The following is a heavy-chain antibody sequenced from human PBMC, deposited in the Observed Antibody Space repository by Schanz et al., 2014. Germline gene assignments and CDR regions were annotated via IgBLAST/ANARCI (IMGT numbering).Heavy chain of an antibody. CDR2: IYHSGST. D-gene: IGHD3-10*01. V-gene: IGHV4-30-2*01. CDR3: ASRRRMGISMVRGILKGWFDP. J-gene: IGHJ5*02. CDR1: GGSISSGGSS. Sequence: QLQLQESGSGLVKPSQTLSLTCGVSGGSISSGGSSWNWIRLPPGKGLEWIGYIYHSGSTYYNPSLKSRVAISVDSSENQFSLNLTSVTAADTAVYYCASRRRMGISMVRGILKGWFDPWGQGTLVTVSS.